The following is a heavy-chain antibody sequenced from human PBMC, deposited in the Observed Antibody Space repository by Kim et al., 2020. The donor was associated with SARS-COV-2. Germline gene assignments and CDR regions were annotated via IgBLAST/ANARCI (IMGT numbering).Heavy chain of an antibody. CDR1: GGSFSGYY. D-gene: IGHD6-13*01. J-gene: IGHJ4*02. CDR2: INHSGST. Sequence: SETLSLTCAVYGGSFSGYYWSWIRQPPGKGLEWIGEINHSGSTNYNPSLKSRVTISVDTSKNQFSLKLSSVTAADTAVYYCARGGIAAADYFDYWGQGTL. CDR3: ARGGIAAADYFDY. V-gene: IGHV4-34*01.